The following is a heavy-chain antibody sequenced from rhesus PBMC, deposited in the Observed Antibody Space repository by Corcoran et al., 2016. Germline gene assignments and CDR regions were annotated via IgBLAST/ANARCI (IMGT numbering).Heavy chain of an antibody. CDR2: ISNGGGST. Sequence: EVRRVEAGGGLAKPGGALRRSCAASGCTLSADEMDWVRPAPGEGLECVSRISNGGGSTWYVDSVKDRFTISRENANNILYLQMDSLRAEDTAVYFCVRAIGYWGQGVLVTVSS. J-gene: IGHJ4*01. CDR1: GCTLSADE. V-gene: IGHV3-178*01. CDR3: VRAIGY.